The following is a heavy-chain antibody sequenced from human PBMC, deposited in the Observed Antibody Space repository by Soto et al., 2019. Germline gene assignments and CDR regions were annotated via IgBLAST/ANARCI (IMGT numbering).Heavy chain of an antibody. D-gene: IGHD1-26*01. CDR3: ARDPLSGSYYHYFDY. J-gene: IGHJ4*02. V-gene: IGHV4-38-2*02. Sequence: SETLSLTCAVSGYSISSGYYWGWIRQPPGKGLEWIGSIYHSGSTYYNPSLKSRVTISVDTSKNQFSLKLSSVTAADTAVYYCARDPLSGSYYHYFDYWGQGTLVSVSS. CDR1: GYSISSGYY. CDR2: IYHSGST.